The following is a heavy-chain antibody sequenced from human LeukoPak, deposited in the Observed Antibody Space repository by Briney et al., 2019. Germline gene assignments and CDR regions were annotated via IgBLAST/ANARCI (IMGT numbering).Heavy chain of an antibody. Sequence: GGSLRLSCAASGFTFSNYWMNWVRQAPGKGLEWVANIKEDGSKKYHVDSVKGRFIISRDNAKNSLYLQMNSLRAEDTAVYYCARDSQHLNFDYWGQGTPVTVSS. CDR1: GFTFSNYW. CDR2: IKEDGSKK. J-gene: IGHJ4*02. V-gene: IGHV3-7*04. CDR3: ARDSQHLNFDY. D-gene: IGHD3-3*02.